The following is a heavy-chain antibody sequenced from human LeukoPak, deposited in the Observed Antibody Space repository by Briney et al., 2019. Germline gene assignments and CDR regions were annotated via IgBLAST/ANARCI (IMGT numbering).Heavy chain of an antibody. CDR3: VCSSSWSFYYFDY. D-gene: IGHD6-6*01. J-gene: IGHJ4*02. CDR2: ISGDGGST. Sequence: PGGSLRLSCAASGFTFDDYAMHWVRQAPGKGLEYVSLISGDGGSTYHADSVKGRFTISRDNSKNSLYLQMNSLRTEDTALYYCVCSSSWSFYYFDYWGQGTPVTVSS. CDR1: GFTFDDYA. V-gene: IGHV3-43*02.